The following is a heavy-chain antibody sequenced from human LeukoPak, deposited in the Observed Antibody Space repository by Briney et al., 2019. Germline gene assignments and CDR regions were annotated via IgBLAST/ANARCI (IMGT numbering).Heavy chain of an antibody. CDR2: MNPNSGNT. Sequence: ASVKVSCKASGYTFTSYDINWVRQATGQGPEWMGWMNPNSGNTGYAQKFQGRVTMTRNTSISTAYMELSSLRSEDTAVYYCARALGRYCSSTSCHYYYYYGMDVWGQGTTVTVSS. V-gene: IGHV1-8*01. D-gene: IGHD2-2*01. CDR3: ARALGRYCSSTSCHYYYYYGMDV. CDR1: GYTFTSYD. J-gene: IGHJ6*02.